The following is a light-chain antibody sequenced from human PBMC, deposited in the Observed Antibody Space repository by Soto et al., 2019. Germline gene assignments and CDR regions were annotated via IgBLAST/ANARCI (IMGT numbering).Light chain of an antibody. CDR2: SNN. J-gene: IGLJ3*02. CDR1: SSNIGSNV. Sequence: QSVLTQPPSASGTPGQRVTISCSGGSSNIGSNVVNWYQQLPGTAPKLLIYSNNQLPSGVPDRFSGSKSGTSASLAISGLQSEDEADYYCETWDDSLNGPVFGGGTKLTVL. V-gene: IGLV1-44*01. CDR3: ETWDDSLNGPV.